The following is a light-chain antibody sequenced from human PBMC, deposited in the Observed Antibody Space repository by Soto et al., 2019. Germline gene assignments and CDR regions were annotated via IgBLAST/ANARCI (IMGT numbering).Light chain of an antibody. J-gene: IGKJ1*01. CDR2: GAS. V-gene: IGKV3-20*01. CDR1: QSVSSSY. CDR3: QQYGSSPGT. Sequence: EIVLTQSPGTLSLSPEERATLSCRASQSVSSSYLAWYQQKPGQAPRLLIYGASSRATGIPDRFSGSGSGTDFTLTISRREPEDFAVYYCQQYGSSPGTFGQGTKVEIK.